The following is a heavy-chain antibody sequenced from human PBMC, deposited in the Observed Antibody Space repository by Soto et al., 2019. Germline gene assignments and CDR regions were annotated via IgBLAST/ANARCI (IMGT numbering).Heavy chain of an antibody. D-gene: IGHD4-17*01. CDR3: ARGIKYGDYSTWFDP. CDR2: INPNSGNT. V-gene: IGHV1-8*01. Sequence: GASVKVSCKASGYIFTNYDINWVRQSTGQGLEYLGWINPNSGNTGYVQKFKGRVTMTRNTSINTAYMELNSLRSEDTAVYYCARGIKYGDYSTWFDPWGQGTLVTVSS. J-gene: IGHJ5*02. CDR1: GYIFTNYD.